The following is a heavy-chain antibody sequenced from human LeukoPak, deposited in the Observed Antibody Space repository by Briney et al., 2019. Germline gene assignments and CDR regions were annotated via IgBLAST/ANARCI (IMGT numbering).Heavy chain of an antibody. J-gene: IGHJ4*02. CDR3: ARDTLNGPFVISLDY. CDR1: GFSFASYG. CDR2: ITSDGHVE. Sequence: PGGSLRLSCAASGFSFASYGMNWVRQAPGKGLEWVSHITSDGHVETYVDSVRSRFTMSRDNAKDLLFLQMNGLRAEDTAVYYCARDTLNGPFVISLDYWGQGALVTVSS. D-gene: IGHD3-9*01. V-gene: IGHV3-48*03.